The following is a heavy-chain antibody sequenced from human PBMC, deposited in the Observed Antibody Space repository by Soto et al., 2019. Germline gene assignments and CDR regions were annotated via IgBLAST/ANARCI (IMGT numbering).Heavy chain of an antibody. CDR3: AKEKISPSCCNWSAP. CDR1: GFIFSSYA. D-gene: IGHD2-2*01. V-gene: IGHV3-23*01. CDR2: ISGSGGST. J-gene: IGHJ5*02. Sequence: ELQLLESGGGLVQPGGSLRLSCAASGFIFSSYAMSWVRQAPGKGLEWVSAISGSGGSTYYADSVKGRFTISRDNSKNTLYLKINSRRAENTAVYYCAKEKISPSCCNWSAPGGQGTLVTVPS.